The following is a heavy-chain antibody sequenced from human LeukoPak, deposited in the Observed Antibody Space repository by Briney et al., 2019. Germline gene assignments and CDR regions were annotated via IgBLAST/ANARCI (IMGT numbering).Heavy chain of an antibody. J-gene: IGHJ4*02. V-gene: IGHV3-64*01. Sequence: PGGSLRLSCAASGFTFSSYGMHWVRQAPGKGLEDVSAISSNGGSTYYANSVKGRFTISRDNSKNTLYLQMNSLRAEDTAVYYCAKWGCSGGSCYPFDYWGQGTLVTVSS. CDR2: ISSNGGST. D-gene: IGHD2-15*01. CDR3: AKWGCSGGSCYPFDY. CDR1: GFTFSSYG.